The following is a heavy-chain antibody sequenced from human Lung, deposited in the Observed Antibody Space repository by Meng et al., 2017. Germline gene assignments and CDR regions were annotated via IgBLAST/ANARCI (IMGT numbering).Heavy chain of an antibody. D-gene: IGHD4-11*01. Sequence: QVTPLQWGAGLLKPSETLSLTCVVSGASFSDYYWSWIRQPPGKGLEWIGEINHSGSTNYNPSLESRATISVDTSQNNLSLKLSSVTAADSAVYYCARGPTTMAHDFDYWGQGTLVTVSS. CDR3: ARGPTTMAHDFDY. J-gene: IGHJ4*02. CDR2: INHSGST. CDR1: GASFSDYY. V-gene: IGHV4-34*01.